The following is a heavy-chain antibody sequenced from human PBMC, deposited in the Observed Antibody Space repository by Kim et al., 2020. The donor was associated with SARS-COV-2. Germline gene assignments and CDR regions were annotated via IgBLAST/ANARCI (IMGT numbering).Heavy chain of an antibody. CDR2: IIPIFGTA. D-gene: IGHD3-22*01. V-gene: IGHV1-69*13. J-gene: IGHJ6*02. CDR3: AKVPGGYSRYYYYGMDV. CDR1: GGTFSSYA. Sequence: SVKVSCKASGGTFSSYAISWVRQAPGQGLEWMGGIIPIFGTANYAQKFQGRVTITADESTSTAYMELSSLRSEDTAVYYCAKVPGGYSRYYYYGMDVWGQGTTVTVSS.